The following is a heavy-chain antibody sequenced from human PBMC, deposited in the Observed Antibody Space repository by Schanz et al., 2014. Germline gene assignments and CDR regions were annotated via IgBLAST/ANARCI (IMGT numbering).Heavy chain of an antibody. J-gene: IGHJ6*02. CDR2: ISYSGST. D-gene: IGHD3-16*01. V-gene: IGHV4-31*03. CDR1: GASISSGGYY. Sequence: QVQLQESGPGLVKPSQTLSLTCTVSGASISSGGYYWDWIRLLLGKGLEWIGYISYSGSTSFNPSLKSRLTMSVDTSKNQFSLRLSSVTAADTAVYYCARHGGIPYYPMDVWGQGTTVTVSS. CDR3: ARHGGIPYYPMDV.